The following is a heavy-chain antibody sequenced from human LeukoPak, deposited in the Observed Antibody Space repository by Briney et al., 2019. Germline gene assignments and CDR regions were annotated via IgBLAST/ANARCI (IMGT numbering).Heavy chain of an antibody. CDR2: IYYSGST. Sequence: PSETLSLTCTVSGGSISSYYWSWIRQPPGKGLEWIGYIYYSGSTNYNPSLKSRVTISVDTSKNQFSLKLSSVTAADTAVYYCARTLWFGELSPSAFDIWGQGTMVTVSS. CDR3: ARTLWFGELSPSAFDI. CDR1: GGSISSYY. D-gene: IGHD3-10*01. V-gene: IGHV4-59*01. J-gene: IGHJ3*02.